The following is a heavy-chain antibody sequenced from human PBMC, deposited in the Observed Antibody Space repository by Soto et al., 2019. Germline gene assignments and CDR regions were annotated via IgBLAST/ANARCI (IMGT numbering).Heavy chain of an antibody. CDR1: GGSFSGYY. Sequence: SETLSLTCAVYGGSFSGYYWSWIRQPPGKGLEWIGEINHSGSTNYNPSLKSRVTISVDTSKNQFSLKLSSVTAADTAVYYCARGSPAARYYPFDYWGQGTLVTVSS. J-gene: IGHJ4*02. CDR2: INHSGST. V-gene: IGHV4-34*01. D-gene: IGHD6-6*01. CDR3: ARGSPAARYYPFDY.